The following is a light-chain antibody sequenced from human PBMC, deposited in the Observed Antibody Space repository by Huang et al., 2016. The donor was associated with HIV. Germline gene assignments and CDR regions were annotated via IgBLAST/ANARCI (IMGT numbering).Light chain of an antibody. Sequence: EVVMTQSPVTLSVSPGERATLSCRASQSVSNKLAWYQQKPGQAPRLLIYGASSRAIGISTRFSCSGSGTEFTLTISSLQSEDFAVYYCQQYNNWPQVTFGGGTKVEIK. V-gene: IGKV3-15*01. CDR3: QQYNNWPQVT. J-gene: IGKJ4*01. CDR2: GAS. CDR1: QSVSNK.